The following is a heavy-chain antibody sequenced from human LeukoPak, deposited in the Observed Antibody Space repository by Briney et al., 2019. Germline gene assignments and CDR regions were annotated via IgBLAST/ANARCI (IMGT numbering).Heavy chain of an antibody. CDR2: IYTSGST. J-gene: IGHJ4*02. Sequence: PSETLSLTCTVSGGSISSGSYYWSWIRQPAGKGLEWIGRIYTSGSTNYNPSLKSRVTISVDTSKNQFPLKLSSVTAADTAVYYCARGGDYYDSEGWLRYWGQGTPVTVSS. D-gene: IGHD3-22*01. CDR3: ARGGDYYDSEGWLRY. CDR1: GGSISSGSYY. V-gene: IGHV4-61*02.